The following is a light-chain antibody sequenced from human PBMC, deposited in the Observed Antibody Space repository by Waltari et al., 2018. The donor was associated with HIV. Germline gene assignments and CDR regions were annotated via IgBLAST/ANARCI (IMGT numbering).Light chain of an antibody. V-gene: IGLV2-14*03. CDR2: GVT. CDR1: SRDIGFPKF. Sequence: QSTLTQPASVSGSPGQTITISCTGTSRDIGFPKFVSWYQQHPGKAPRLLIYGVTARDSDISCRFSASKSDNTASLTISGLQAEDEADYYCTSYSIRNILVFGGGTTLTVL. J-gene: IGLJ3*02. CDR3: TSYSIRNILV.